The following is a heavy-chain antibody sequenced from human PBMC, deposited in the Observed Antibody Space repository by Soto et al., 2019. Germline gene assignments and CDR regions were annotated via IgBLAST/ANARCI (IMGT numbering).Heavy chain of an antibody. V-gene: IGHV3-64D*06. CDR1: GCSYKSRS. Sequence: HPGGSPRRSCSASGCSYKSRSIHWVRQVPVKGLGYVSSIHTSGESTFYADAVKGRFIVSRDNSNNTLDLQMTSLKYEDSGVYYCVKGRAKHCSARTCGILMDLWGQGTTGTVCS. CDR3: VKGRAKHCSARTCGILMDL. CDR2: IHTSGEST. J-gene: IGHJ6*02. D-gene: IGHD2-15*01.